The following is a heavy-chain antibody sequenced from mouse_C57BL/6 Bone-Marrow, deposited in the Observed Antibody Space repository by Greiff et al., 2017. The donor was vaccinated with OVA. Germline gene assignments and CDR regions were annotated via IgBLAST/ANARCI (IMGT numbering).Heavy chain of an antibody. CDR1: GYSITSGYY. CDR3: ARRGYYYGSSYWYFDV. J-gene: IGHJ1*03. V-gene: IGHV3-6*01. CDR2: ISYDGSN. D-gene: IGHD1-1*01. Sequence: EVHLVESGPGLVKPSQSLSLTCSVTGYSITSGYYWNWIRQFPGNKLEWMGYISYDGSNNYNPSLKNRISITRDTSKNQFFLKLNSVTTEDTATYYCARRGYYYGSSYWYFDVWGTGTTVTVSS.